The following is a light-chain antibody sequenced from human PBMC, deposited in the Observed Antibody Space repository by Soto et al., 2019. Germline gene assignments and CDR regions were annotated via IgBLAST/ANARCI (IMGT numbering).Light chain of an antibody. Sequence: IVMTKSPATLSVSPLEIATLCFMASQSVSSNLAWYQQKPGQAPRLLIYGASTRATGIPARFSGSGSGTEFTLTISSPQSEDFAVYYCQQYNNWHPITFGEGTRLDI. V-gene: IGKV3D-15*01. CDR3: QQYNNWHPIT. J-gene: IGKJ5*01. CDR2: GAS. CDR1: QSVSSN.